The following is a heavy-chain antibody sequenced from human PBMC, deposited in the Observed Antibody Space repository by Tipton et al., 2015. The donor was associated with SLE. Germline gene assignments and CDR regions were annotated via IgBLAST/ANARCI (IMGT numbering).Heavy chain of an antibody. J-gene: IGHJ3*02. D-gene: IGHD2-21*01. CDR3: ARPGEAYSWDAFDI. CDR2: GHQSGTT. CDR1: GGSFSGYY. Sequence: TLSLTSAVYGGSFSGYYWSWIRQPPGKGLEWIGVGHQSGTTNYPPSFTTRVTISVDTSKNQFSLRLSSVTAADTAVYYCARPGEAYSWDAFDIWGQGTMVTVSS. V-gene: IGHV4-34*01.